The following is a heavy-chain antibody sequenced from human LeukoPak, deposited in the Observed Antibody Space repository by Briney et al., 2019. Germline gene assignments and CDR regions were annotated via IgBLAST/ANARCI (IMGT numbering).Heavy chain of an antibody. CDR1: GLSISSGYY. D-gene: IGHD3-22*01. V-gene: IGHV4-38-2*01. Sequence: SETLSLTCAVSGLSISSGYYWGWIRQPPGKGLEWIGSIYHSGSSYYNPSLRSRVAMSVDTSRNQFSLKLTSVTVADTAVYYCARGSQSFYYDSSGYPFASWGQGTLVTVSS. J-gene: IGHJ4*02. CDR3: ARGSQSFYYDSSGYPFAS. CDR2: IYHSGSS.